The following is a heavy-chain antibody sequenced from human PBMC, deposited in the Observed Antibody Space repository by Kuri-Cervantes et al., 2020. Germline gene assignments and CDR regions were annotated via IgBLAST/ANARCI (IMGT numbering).Heavy chain of an antibody. CDR3: ARDASKYCSSTSCLGRFDP. D-gene: IGHD2-2*01. CDR1: GYTFTSYD. Sequence: ASVKVSCKASGYTFTSYDINWVRQAPGQGLEWMGWISAYNGNTNYAQKLQGRVTMTTDTSTSTAYMELRSLRSDDTAVYYCARDASKYCSSTSCLGRFDPWGQGTLVTVSS. V-gene: IGHV1-18*01. J-gene: IGHJ5*02. CDR2: ISAYNGNT.